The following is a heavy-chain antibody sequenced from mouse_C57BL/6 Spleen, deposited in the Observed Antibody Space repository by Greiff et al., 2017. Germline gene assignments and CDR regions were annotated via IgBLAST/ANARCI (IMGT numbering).Heavy chain of an antibody. D-gene: IGHD2-5*01. CDR1: GYTFTTYP. CDR3: ARGHYSNKYYYAMDY. J-gene: IGHJ4*01. Sequence: QVQLQQSGAELVKPGASVKMSCKASGYTFTTYPIEWMKKNHGKSLEWIGNFHPYNDDTKYNEKFKGKATLTVEKSSSTAYLELSRLTSDDSAVYYCARGHYSNKYYYAMDYWGQGTSVTVSS. CDR2: FHPYNDDT. V-gene: IGHV1-47*01.